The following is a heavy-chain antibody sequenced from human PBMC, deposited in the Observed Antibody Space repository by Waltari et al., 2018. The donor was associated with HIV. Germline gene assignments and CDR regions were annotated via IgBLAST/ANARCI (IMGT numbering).Heavy chain of an antibody. D-gene: IGHD6-13*01. CDR3: TSGYSSSWYSPDY. CDR1: GFTFGDYA. V-gene: IGHV3-49*04. J-gene: IGHJ4*02. Sequence: EVQLVESGGGLVQPGRSLRLSCTASGFTFGDYAMSWVRQAPGKGLEWVGFIRSKAYGGTTEYAASVKGRFTISRDDSKSIAYLQMNSLKTEDTAVYYCTSGYSSSWYSPDYWGQGTLVTVSS. CDR2: IRSKAYGGTT.